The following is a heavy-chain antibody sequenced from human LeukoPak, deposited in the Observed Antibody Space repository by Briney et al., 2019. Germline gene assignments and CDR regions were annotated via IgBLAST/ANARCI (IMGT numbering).Heavy chain of an antibody. V-gene: IGHV1-2*02. Sequence: ASVKVSCKASGYTCTDYYMHWVRQAPGQGLEWIGWINPNSGGTNYAQKFQGRVTMTRDTSISTAYMELSRLRSDDTAVYYCAREGPIVGATHLVDYWGQGTLVTVSS. CDR3: AREGPIVGATHLVDY. CDR2: INPNSGGT. J-gene: IGHJ4*02. CDR1: GYTCTDYY. D-gene: IGHD1-26*01.